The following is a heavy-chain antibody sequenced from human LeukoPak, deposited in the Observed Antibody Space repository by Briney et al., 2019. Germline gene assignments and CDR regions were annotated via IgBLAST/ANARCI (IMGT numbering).Heavy chain of an antibody. V-gene: IGHV1-69*01. D-gene: IGHD4-17*01. Sequence: SVRVSCKASEGTFSSYAITWVRQAPGKGLEWMGGIIPIFATANYAQKFQGRVTITADESTSTAYMELSSLRSEDTAVYYCARDYGDYLFDYWGQGTLVTVSS. J-gene: IGHJ4*02. CDR3: ARDYGDYLFDY. CDR1: EGTFSSYA. CDR2: IIPIFATA.